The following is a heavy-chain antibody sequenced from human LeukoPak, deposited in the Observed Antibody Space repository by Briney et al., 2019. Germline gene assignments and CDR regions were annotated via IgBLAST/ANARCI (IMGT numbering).Heavy chain of an antibody. CDR2: IYNTMST. D-gene: IGHD1-1*01. Sequence: PSETLSLTCTVSGGSITSNFCNWIRQPPGKGLEWIGYIYNTMSTSYNPSLKSRATISGGTSKNQFSLKLNSVTAADTAVYYCARAKPNWNPPDYWGQGILVTVSS. J-gene: IGHJ4*02. CDR1: GGSITSNF. V-gene: IGHV4-59*08. CDR3: ARAKPNWNPPDY.